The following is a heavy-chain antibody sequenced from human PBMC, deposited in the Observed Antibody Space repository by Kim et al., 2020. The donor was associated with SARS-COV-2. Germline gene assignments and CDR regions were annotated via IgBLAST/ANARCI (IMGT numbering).Heavy chain of an antibody. CDR1: GGTFSSYA. CDR3: ARLEMATSRDWFDP. V-gene: IGHV1-69*13. Sequence: SVKVSCKASGGTFSSYAISWVRQAPGQGLEWMGGIIPIFGTANYAQKFQGRVTITADESTSTAYMELSSLRSEDTAVYYCARLEMATSRDWFDPWGQGTLVTVSS. CDR2: IIPIFGTA. D-gene: IGHD5-12*01. J-gene: IGHJ5*02.